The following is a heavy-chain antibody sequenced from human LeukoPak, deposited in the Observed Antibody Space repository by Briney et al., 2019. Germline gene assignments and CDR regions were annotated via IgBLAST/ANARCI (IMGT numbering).Heavy chain of an antibody. CDR3: ASLPTAAASLDY. V-gene: IGHV1-69*13. Sequence: SVKVSCKASGGTFSSYAISWVRQAPGQGLEWMGGIIPIFGTANYAQKFQGRVTITADESTSTAYMELSSLRSEDTAVYYCASLPTAAASLDYWGQGTLVTVSS. CDR2: IIPIFGTA. D-gene: IGHD6-13*01. CDR1: GGTFSSYA. J-gene: IGHJ4*02.